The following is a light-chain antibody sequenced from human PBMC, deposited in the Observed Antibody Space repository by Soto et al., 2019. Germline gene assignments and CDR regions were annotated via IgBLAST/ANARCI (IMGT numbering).Light chain of an antibody. V-gene: IGKV1-8*01. CDR3: QRYDSYPT. J-gene: IGKJ1*01. CDR2: AAS. Sequence: AIRLTKTPSSLSASTGDRVTITCRASQGISSYLAWYQQKPGKAPKLLIYAASTLQSGVPSRFSGSGSGTDFTLTICCLQSEDFATYYCQRYDSYPTFGQGTKVDIK. CDR1: QGISSY.